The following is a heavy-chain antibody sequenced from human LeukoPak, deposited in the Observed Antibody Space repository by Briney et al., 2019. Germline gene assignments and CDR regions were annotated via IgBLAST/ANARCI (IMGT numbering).Heavy chain of an antibody. CDR3: ARGLGRGRSSSYY. J-gene: IGHJ4*02. D-gene: IGHD6-13*01. V-gene: IGHV3-21*01. CDR2: ISSSSSYI. Sequence: GGSLRLSCAASGFTFSSYSMNWVRQAPGKRLELVSSISSSSSYIYYADSVKGRFTISRDNAKNSLYLQMNSLRAEDTAVYYCARGLGRGRSSSYYWGQGTLVTVSS. CDR1: GFTFSSYS.